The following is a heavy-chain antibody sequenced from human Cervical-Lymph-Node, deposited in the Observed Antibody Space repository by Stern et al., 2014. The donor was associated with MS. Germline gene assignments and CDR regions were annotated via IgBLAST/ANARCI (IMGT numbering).Heavy chain of an antibody. CDR1: GGSFSSGDYS. J-gene: IGHJ6*02. CDR3: ARETAFFGGLVYGMDV. CDR2: TFNSGST. V-gene: IGHV4-30-4*01. D-gene: IGHD3-10*01. Sequence: LQLQESGPGLVKPSQTLSLTCTASGGSFSSGDYSWSRLRRPPGKGLVGIVYTFNSGSTNYNPSLKSRVTISLDTSKNRFSLELTSVTATDTAVYYCARETAFFGGLVYGMDVWGQGTTVTVSS.